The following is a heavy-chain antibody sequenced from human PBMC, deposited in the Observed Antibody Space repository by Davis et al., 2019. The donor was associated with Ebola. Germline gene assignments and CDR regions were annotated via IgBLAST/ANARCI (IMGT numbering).Heavy chain of an antibody. Sequence: GGSLRLSCAASGFTVSSNYMSWVRQAPGKGLEWVSAISGSGGSTYYADSVKGRFTISRDNSKNTLYLQMNSLRAEDTAVYYCAKLLRWQALDYWGQGTLVTVSS. J-gene: IGHJ4*02. CDR1: GFTVSSNY. D-gene: IGHD4-23*01. V-gene: IGHV3-23*01. CDR3: AKLLRWQALDY. CDR2: ISGSGGST.